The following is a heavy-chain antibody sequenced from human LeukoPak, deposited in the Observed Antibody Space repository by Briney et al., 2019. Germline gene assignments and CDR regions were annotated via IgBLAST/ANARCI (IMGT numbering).Heavy chain of an antibody. Sequence: GGSLRLSCAASGFTFSSYEMNWVRQAPGKGLEWVSYISSSGSTIYYADSVKGRFTISRDNAKNSLYLQMNSLRAEDTAVYYCARVYGSGWVYYYYMDVWGKGTTVTISS. J-gene: IGHJ6*03. V-gene: IGHV3-48*03. D-gene: IGHD3-10*01. CDR2: ISSSGSTI. CDR3: ARVYGSGWVYYYYMDV. CDR1: GFTFSSYE.